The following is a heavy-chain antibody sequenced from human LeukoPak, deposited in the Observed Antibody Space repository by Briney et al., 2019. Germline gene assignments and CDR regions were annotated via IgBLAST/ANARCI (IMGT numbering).Heavy chain of an antibody. Sequence: GGSLRLSCAASEFTFSSYGMSWVRQAPGKGLEWVSAISGSGGTTYYADSVKGRFTISRDNSNNTLYLQMNSLSAEDTAVYYCAKASRRHCGSSSCYTLDYWGQGTLVTVSS. CDR3: AKASRRHCGSSSCYTLDY. CDR2: ISGSGGTT. V-gene: IGHV3-23*01. CDR1: EFTFSSYG. J-gene: IGHJ4*02. D-gene: IGHD2-2*02.